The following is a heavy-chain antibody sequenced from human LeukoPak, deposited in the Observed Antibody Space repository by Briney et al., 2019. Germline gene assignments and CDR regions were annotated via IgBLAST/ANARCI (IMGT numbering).Heavy chain of an antibody. CDR3: AREDYDILTGYQPASSDY. CDR2: MNPNSGNT. CDR1: GYTFTSYD. Sequence: ASVKVSCKASGYTFTSYDINWVRQATGQGLEWMGWMNPNSGNTGYAQKFQGRVTITRNTSISTAYMELSSLRSEDTAVYYCAREDYDILTGYQPASSDYWGQGTLVTVSS. J-gene: IGHJ4*02. V-gene: IGHV1-8*03. D-gene: IGHD3-9*01.